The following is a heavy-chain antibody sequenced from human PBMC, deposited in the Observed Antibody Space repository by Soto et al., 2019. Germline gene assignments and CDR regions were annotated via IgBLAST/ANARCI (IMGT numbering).Heavy chain of an antibody. CDR3: ARVPTGKYGVWNY. CDR1: GFSFEIYW. D-gene: IGHD2-8*01. V-gene: IGHV3-7*01. CDR2: INPDGSIA. J-gene: IGHJ4*02. Sequence: PGGSLRLSCAASGFSFEIYWMGWVRQAPGKGLEWVANINPDGSIAAYVDSVKGRFTISRDNAKNTLYLQMNSLRGDDTAVYYCARVPTGKYGVWNYWGQGTLVTVSS.